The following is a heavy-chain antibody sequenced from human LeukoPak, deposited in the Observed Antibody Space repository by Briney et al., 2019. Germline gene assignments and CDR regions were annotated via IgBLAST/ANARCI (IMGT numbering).Heavy chain of an antibody. CDR2: INPNSGGT. Sequence: GASVKVSCKASGYTFTGYHMHWVRQAPGQGLEWMGWINPNSGGTNYAQKFQGRVTMTRNTSISTAYMELSRLRSDDTAVYYCAGDLSVGYSGYGIFFDYWGQGTLVTVSS. J-gene: IGHJ4*02. CDR1: GYTFTGYH. V-gene: IGHV1-2*02. CDR3: AGDLSVGYSGYGIFFDY. D-gene: IGHD5-12*01.